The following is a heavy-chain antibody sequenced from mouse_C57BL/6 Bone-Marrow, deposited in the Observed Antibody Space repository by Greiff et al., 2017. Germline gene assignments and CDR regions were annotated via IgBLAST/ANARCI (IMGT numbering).Heavy chain of an antibody. CDR3: ARRWLPLFDY. Sequence: QVQLKQPGAELVKPGASVKLSCKASGYTFTSYWMHWVKQRPGHGLEWIGMIHPNSGSTNYNEKFKSKATLTVDQSSSTAYMQLSSLTSEDSAVYYCARRWLPLFDYWGQGTTLTVSS. CDR2: IHPNSGST. D-gene: IGHD2-3*01. V-gene: IGHV1-64*01. J-gene: IGHJ2*01. CDR1: GYTFTSYW.